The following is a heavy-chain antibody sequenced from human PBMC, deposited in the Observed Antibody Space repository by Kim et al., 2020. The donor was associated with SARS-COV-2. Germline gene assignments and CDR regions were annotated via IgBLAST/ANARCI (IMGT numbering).Heavy chain of an antibody. Sequence: SQTPSLTCDISGDSVSSNSAAWNWIRQSPSRGLEWLGRTYYRSKWYTDYALSVKGRITINPDTSKNQFSLQLNSVTPEDTAVYYCARDRQRAGTGVDYWGQGTLLTVSS. CDR1: GDSVSSNSAA. CDR2: TYYRSKWYT. J-gene: IGHJ4*02. D-gene: IGHD6-19*01. V-gene: IGHV6-1*01. CDR3: ARDRQRAGTGVDY.